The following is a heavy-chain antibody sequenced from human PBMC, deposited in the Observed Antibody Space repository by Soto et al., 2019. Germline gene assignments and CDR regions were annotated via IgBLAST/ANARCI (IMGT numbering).Heavy chain of an antibody. CDR1: GDSISSGNKY. D-gene: IGHD3-16*01. V-gene: IGHV4-30-4*01. Sequence: SETLSLTCTVSGDSISSGNKYWSWIRQPPGKGLEWIGYIFSSGTTYYNPSLKSRLTMSLDASQNQFSLKLNSLTDADTAVYFCARVPSPFDYYYAMDVWGQGTTVTVSS. CDR2: IFSSGTT. CDR3: ARVPSPFDYYYAMDV. J-gene: IGHJ6*02.